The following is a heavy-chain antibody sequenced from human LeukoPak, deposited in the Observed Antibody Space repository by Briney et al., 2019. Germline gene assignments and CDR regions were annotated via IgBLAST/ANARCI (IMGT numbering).Heavy chain of an antibody. J-gene: IGHJ5*02. CDR2: IYYSGST. CDR1: GGSISSYY. Sequence: SETLSLTCTVSGGSISSYYWGWIRQPPGKGLEWIGYIYYSGSTNYNPSLKSRVTISVDTSKNQFSLKLSSVTAADTAVYYCARGVSTSRSLFDWFDPWGQGTLVTVSS. CDR3: ARGVSTSRSLFDWFDP. D-gene: IGHD2-2*01. V-gene: IGHV4-59*01.